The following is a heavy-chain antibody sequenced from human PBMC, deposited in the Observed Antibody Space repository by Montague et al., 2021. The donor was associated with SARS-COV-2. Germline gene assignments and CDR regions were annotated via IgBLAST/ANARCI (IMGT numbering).Heavy chain of an antibody. CDR1: GGPFSGDGSFSGYY. CDR3: AREKVGTIFGVVIIPNNWFDP. V-gene: IGHV4-34*01. Sequence: SETLSLTCAVYGGPFSGDGSFSGYYWTWIRQTPGKGLEWIGEINHSGSTNYNPSFKSRVIMSVDTSKNQFSLKLSSVTAADTAVYYCAREKVGTIFGVVIIPNNWFDPWGQGTLVTVSS. CDR2: INHSGST. J-gene: IGHJ5*02. D-gene: IGHD3-3*01.